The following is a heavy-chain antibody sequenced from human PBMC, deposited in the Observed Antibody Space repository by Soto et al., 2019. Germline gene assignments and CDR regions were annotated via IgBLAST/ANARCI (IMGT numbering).Heavy chain of an antibody. CDR3: ARGFGAGTTWYYYYYYGMDV. V-gene: IGHV4-34*01. D-gene: IGHD1-7*01. J-gene: IGHJ6*02. Sequence: SETLSLTCAVYGGSFSGYYWSWIRQPPGKGLEWIGEINHSGSTNYNPSLKSRVTISVDTSKNQFSLKLSSVTAADTAVYYCARGFGAGTTWYYYYYYGMDVWGQGTTVTVSS. CDR2: INHSGST. CDR1: GGSFSGYY.